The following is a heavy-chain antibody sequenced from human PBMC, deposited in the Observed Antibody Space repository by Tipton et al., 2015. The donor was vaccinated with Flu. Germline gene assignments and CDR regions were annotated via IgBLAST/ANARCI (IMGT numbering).Heavy chain of an antibody. V-gene: IGHV4-59*01. CDR3: ARDLGTSVWEPYYYYATDV. Sequence: LRLSCTVSGDSISDYYWSWIRQPPGRELEYLGYISYSGRANYNPSLKSRVTISVDTSKNQFSLKMTSVTAADTAVYYCARDLGTSVWEPYYYYATDVWGQGTTVVVSS. D-gene: IGHD6-19*01. CDR2: ISYSGRA. CDR1: GDSISDYY. J-gene: IGHJ6*02.